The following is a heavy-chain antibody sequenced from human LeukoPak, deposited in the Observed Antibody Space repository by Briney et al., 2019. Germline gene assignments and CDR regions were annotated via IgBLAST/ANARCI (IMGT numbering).Heavy chain of an antibody. CDR1: GFTSSSYS. CDR2: ISSSSSYI. J-gene: IGHJ6*04. CDR3: ARGPRDSYQLPPYYYYYGMDV. Sequence: GGSLRLSCAASGFTSSSYSMNWVRQAPGKGLEWVSSISSSSSYIYYADSVKGRFTISRDNAKNSLYLQMNSLRAEDTAVYYCARGPRDSYQLPPYYYYYGMDVWGKGTTVTVSS. D-gene: IGHD2-2*01. V-gene: IGHV3-21*01.